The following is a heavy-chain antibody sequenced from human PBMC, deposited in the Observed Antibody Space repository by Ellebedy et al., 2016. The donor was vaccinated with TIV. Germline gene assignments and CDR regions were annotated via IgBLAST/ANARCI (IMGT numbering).Heavy chain of an antibody. Sequence: GGSLRLSXAASGFTFTKYAMSWVRQAPGEGLEWVSLISGSGDNADYADSVKGRFTISRDNSKNTLYLQLNGLIGEDTAVYYCARVDGALVPRHHYGLGVWGQGTTVAVSS. CDR2: ISGSGDNA. V-gene: IGHV3-23*01. J-gene: IGHJ6*02. CDR1: GFTFTKYA. CDR3: ARVDGALVPRHHYGLGV. D-gene: IGHD5-18*01.